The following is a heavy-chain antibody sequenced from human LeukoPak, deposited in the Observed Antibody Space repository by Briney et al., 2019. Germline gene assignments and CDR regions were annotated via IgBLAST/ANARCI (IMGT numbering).Heavy chain of an antibody. CDR1: GGSISSSNDY. Sequence: SETLSLTCTVSGGSISSSNDYWGWIRQPPGKGLEWIGSVYYSGSTYYNPSLKSRVTISVDTSKNQFSLKLSSVTAADTAVYYCAREVRGYSYGSAFDIWGQGTMVTVSS. D-gene: IGHD5-18*01. J-gene: IGHJ3*02. CDR3: AREVRGYSYGSAFDI. V-gene: IGHV4-39*07. CDR2: VYYSGST.